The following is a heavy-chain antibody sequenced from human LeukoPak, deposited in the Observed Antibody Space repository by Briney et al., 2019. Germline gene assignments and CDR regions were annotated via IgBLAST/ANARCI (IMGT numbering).Heavy chain of an antibody. Sequence: GGSLRLSCAASGFTFSSYEMIWVRQAPGKGLEWISYISNGGGSVTYYADSVKGRFTISRDNAKNSLFLQMNSLRAEDTAVYYCARDDLFVDNHGYYFDHWGQGTLVTVSS. J-gene: IGHJ4*02. CDR3: ARDDLFVDNHGYYFDH. CDR2: ISNGGGSVT. D-gene: IGHD3-10*01. CDR1: GFTFSSYE. V-gene: IGHV3-48*03.